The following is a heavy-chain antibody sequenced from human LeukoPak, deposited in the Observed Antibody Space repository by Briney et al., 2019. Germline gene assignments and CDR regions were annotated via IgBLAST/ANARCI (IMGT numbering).Heavy chain of an antibody. CDR3: ASQAPIVVVPAAIRGY. J-gene: IGHJ4*02. CDR2: ISSSSSTI. D-gene: IGHD2-2*02. Sequence: GGSLRLSCAASGFTFSSYSMNWVRQAPGKGLEWVSYISSSSSTIYYADSVKGRFTISRDNAKNSLYLQMNSLRAEDTAVYYCASQAPIVVVPAAIRGYWGQGTLVTVSS. V-gene: IGHV3-48*01. CDR1: GFTFSSYS.